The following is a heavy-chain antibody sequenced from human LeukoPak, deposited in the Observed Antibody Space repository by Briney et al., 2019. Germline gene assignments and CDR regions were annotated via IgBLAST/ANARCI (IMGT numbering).Heavy chain of an antibody. J-gene: IGHJ4*02. V-gene: IGHV3-49*03. CDR3: SRDSGGSYVVFDY. CDR1: GFTLGGYA. D-gene: IGHD2-15*01. Sequence: GGSLRLSCTASGFTLGGYAMSWFRQAPGKGLEWVGLIRRKVYGGTTEYAASVKDRFTISRDDSKSIAYLQMNSLKTEDTAVYYCSRDSGGSYVVFDYWGQGTLVTVSS. CDR2: IRRKVYGGTT.